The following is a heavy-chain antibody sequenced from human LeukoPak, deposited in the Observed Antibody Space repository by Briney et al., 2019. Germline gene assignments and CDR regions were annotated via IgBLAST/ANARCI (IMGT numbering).Heavy chain of an antibody. Sequence: GGSLRLSCAASGFTFRNYVIHWVRQAPGKGLEWVANIKQDGSEKYYVDSVKGRFTISRDNVKNSLYLQMNSLRAEDTAVYYCASDKIVGATKFDYWGQGILVTVSS. CDR2: IKQDGSEK. CDR1: GFTFRNYV. V-gene: IGHV3-7*01. D-gene: IGHD1-26*01. CDR3: ASDKIVGATKFDY. J-gene: IGHJ4*02.